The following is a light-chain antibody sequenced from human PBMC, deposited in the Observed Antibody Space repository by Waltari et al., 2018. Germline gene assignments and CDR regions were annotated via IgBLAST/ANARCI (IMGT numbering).Light chain of an antibody. Sequence: QSALTQPASVSGSPGQSITISCTGTSSDIGAYKDVSWYQQYPDKAPKLIIYEVSNRPSGVSNRFSGSKSGNTASLSISGLQAEDESDYYCSSFTSTNTLLFGGGTKLTVL. CDR3: SSFTSTNTLL. V-gene: IGLV2-14*01. J-gene: IGLJ3*02. CDR2: EVS. CDR1: SSDIGAYKD.